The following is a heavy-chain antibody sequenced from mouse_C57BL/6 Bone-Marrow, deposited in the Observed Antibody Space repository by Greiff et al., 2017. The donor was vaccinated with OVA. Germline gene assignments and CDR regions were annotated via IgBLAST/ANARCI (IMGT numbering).Heavy chain of an antibody. D-gene: IGHD2-5*01. J-gene: IGHJ4*01. CDR3: ARYYSTYAMDY. CDR2: INPGSGGT. V-gene: IGHV1-54*01. Sequence: VQLQQSGAELVRPGTSVKVSCKASGYAFTNYLIEWVKQRPGQGLEWIGVINPGSGGTNYNEKFKGKATLTADKSSSTAYMQLSSLTSEDSAVYCGARYYSTYAMDYWGQGTSVTVSS. CDR1: GYAFTNYL.